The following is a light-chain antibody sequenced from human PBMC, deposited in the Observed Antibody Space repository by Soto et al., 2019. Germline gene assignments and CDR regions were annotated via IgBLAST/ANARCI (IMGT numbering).Light chain of an antibody. J-gene: IGKJ1*01. CDR3: QQYSNWWT. Sequence: EIVMTQSPATLSVSPGERANLSCRASQSVSSSLAWYQKKPGQAPRLLIYGASTRATGIPARFSGSGSGTEFTLTISSLQSEDFAVYYCQQYSNWWTFGQGTRVEIK. CDR2: GAS. V-gene: IGKV3-15*01. CDR1: QSVSSS.